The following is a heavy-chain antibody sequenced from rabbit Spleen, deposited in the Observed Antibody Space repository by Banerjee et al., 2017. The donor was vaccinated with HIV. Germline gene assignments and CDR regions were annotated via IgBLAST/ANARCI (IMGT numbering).Heavy chain of an antibody. J-gene: IGHJ6*01. V-gene: IGHV1S7*01. CDR1: GFTLSSYY. CDR2: IDPVFGIT. CDR3: ARDTSSSFSSYGMDL. D-gene: IGHD1-1*01. Sequence: QLEESGGGLVKPEGSLTLTCKASGFTLSSYYMNWVRQAPGKGLEWIGYIDPVFGITYYANWVNGRFSISRENAQNTVFLQMTRLTAADTATYFCARDTSSSFSSYGMDLWGQGTLVTVS.